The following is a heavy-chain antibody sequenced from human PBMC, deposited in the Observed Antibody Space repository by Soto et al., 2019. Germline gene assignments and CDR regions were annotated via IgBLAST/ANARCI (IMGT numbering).Heavy chain of an antibody. V-gene: IGHV2-5*02. D-gene: IGHD3-10*01. CDR1: GFSLSTSGVG. CDR3: AHLVLLWFGELSAEYFQH. CDR2: IYWDDGK. J-gene: IGHJ1*01. Sequence: QITLKESGPTLVKPTQTLTLTCTFSGFSLSTSGVGVGWIRQPPGKALEWLALIYWDDGKRYSPSLKSRLTITKDTSKNQVLLTMTNVDPVDTATYYCAHLVLLWFGELSAEYFQHWGQGTLVTVSS.